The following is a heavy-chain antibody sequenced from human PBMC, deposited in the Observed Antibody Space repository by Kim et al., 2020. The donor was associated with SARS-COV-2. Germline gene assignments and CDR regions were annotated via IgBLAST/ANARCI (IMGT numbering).Heavy chain of an antibody. D-gene: IGHD1-26*01. J-gene: IGHJ5*02. V-gene: IGHV4-34*01. CDR2: SGST. Sequence: SGSTTYNPSLKRRVTISVDTAKSQFSLNLRSVTAADTAVYYCARSGWFDPWGQGTLVTVSS. CDR3: ARSGWFDP.